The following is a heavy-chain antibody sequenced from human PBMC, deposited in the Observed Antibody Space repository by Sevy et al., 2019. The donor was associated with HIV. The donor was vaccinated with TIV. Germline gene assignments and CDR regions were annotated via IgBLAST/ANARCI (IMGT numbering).Heavy chain of an antibody. CDR1: GFTFNTHA. D-gene: IGHD3-22*01. J-gene: IGHJ3*01. V-gene: IGHV3-23*01. Sequence: GESLKISCAASGFTFNTHAMTWVRQAPGKGLEWVSVISGPGLSTYYADSVKGRFTISRDNSKNTQYLQMNSLRADDTATYYCAKALNPALESMIEVVLRTLKGFDVWGQGTMVTVSS. CDR2: ISGPGLST. CDR3: AKALNPALESMIEVVLRTLKGFDV.